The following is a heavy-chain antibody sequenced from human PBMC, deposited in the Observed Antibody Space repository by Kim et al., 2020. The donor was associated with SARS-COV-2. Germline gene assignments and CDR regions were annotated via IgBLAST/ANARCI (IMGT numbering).Heavy chain of an antibody. D-gene: IGHD1-7*01. CDR3: VRGTLALRLQY. CDR1: GGSFSDDY. V-gene: IGHV4-34*01. J-gene: IGHJ4*02. CDR2: IHQSGST. Sequence: SETLSLTCAVYGGSFSDDYYNWIRQPPGKGLEWIGEIHQSGSTKSNPSLKSRVTISLDTSKNQFSLKLTSVTAADTSLYYCVRGTLALRLQYWGRGARV.